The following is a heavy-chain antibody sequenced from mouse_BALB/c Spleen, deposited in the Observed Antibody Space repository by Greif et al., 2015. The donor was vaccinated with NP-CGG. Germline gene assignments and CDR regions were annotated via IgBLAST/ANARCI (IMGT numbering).Heavy chain of an antibody. CDR1: GFTFSSYG. CDR3: ARPQTARAPWFAY. D-gene: IGHD3-2*01. J-gene: IGHJ3*01. CDR2: ISGGGSYT. Sequence: EVQGVESGGGLVKPGGSLKLSCAASGFTFSSYGMSWVRQTPEKRLEWVATISGGGSYTYYPDSVKGRFTISRDNAKNNLYLQMSSLRSEDTALYYCARPQTARAPWFAYWGQGTLVTVSA. V-gene: IGHV5-9-2*01.